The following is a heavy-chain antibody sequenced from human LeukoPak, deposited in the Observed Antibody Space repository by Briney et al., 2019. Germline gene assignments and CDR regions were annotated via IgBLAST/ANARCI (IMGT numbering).Heavy chain of an antibody. CDR2: IKQDGSEK. J-gene: IGHJ6*03. CDR3: ARVLRYCSGGNCYSGGLGYMDV. D-gene: IGHD2-15*01. CDR1: GFTFSRYA. V-gene: IGHV3-7*03. Sequence: PGRSLRLSCAASGFTFSRYAMHWVRQAPGRGLEWVANIKQDGSEKYYVDSVKGRFTISRDNAKNSLYLQMNSLRAEDTAVYYCARVLRYCSGGNCYSGGLGYMDVWGKGTTVTISS.